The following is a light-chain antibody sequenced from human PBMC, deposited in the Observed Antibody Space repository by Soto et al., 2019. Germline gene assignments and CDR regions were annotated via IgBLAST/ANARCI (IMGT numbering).Light chain of an antibody. V-gene: IGLV2-8*01. CDR1: SSDVGGYNY. CDR2: EVS. CDR3: SSYGGSNTVV. Sequence: QSALTQPPSASGSPGQSVTISCTGSSSDVGGYNYVSWYQQHPGKAPKLMIYEVSKRPSGVHDRLSGSKSGNTASLTVSGLQDEDEAYYYCSSYGGSNTVVFGGGTKLTVL. J-gene: IGLJ2*01.